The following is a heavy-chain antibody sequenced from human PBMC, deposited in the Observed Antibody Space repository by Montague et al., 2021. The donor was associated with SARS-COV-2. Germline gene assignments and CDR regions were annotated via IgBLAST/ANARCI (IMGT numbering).Heavy chain of an antibody. D-gene: IGHD6-13*01. V-gene: IGHV4-39*02. Sequence: SETLSLTCTVSGGSISSSSYYWGWLRQPPGKGLELIGSIYYRGSNYNPSSLKRRATIAVATTKNHFSLKLRAVTAADTAVYYCAGRGVRYSSSWDSYWFDPWGQGTLVTVSS. CDR3: AGRGVRYSSSWDSYWFDP. J-gene: IGHJ5*02. CDR1: GGSISSSSYY. CDR2: IYYRGSN.